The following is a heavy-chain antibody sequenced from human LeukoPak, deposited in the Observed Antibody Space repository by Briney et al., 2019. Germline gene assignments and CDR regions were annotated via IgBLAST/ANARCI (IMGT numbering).Heavy chain of an antibody. D-gene: IGHD3-9*01. CDR2: IYYSGST. V-gene: IGHV4-59*01. CDR1: GGSFSGYY. Sequence: SETLSLTCAVYGGSFSGYYWSWIRQPPGKGLEWIGYIYYSGSTNYNPSLKSRVTISVDTSKNQFSLKLSSVTAADTAVYYCARYYDILTGYHNWFDPWGQGTLVTVSS. CDR3: ARYYDILTGYHNWFDP. J-gene: IGHJ5*02.